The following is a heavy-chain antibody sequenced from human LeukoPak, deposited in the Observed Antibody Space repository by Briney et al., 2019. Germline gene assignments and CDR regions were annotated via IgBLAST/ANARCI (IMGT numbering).Heavy chain of an antibody. CDR2: IYYSGST. CDR1: GGSISSYY. V-gene: IGHV4-59*08. Sequence: SETLSLTCTVSGGSISSYYWSWIRQPPGKGLEWIGYIYYSGSTNYNPSLKSRVTISVDTSKNQFSLKPSSVTAADTAVYYCARHRCSSTSCYFNWFDPWGQGTLVTVSS. J-gene: IGHJ5*02. D-gene: IGHD2-2*01. CDR3: ARHRCSSTSCYFNWFDP.